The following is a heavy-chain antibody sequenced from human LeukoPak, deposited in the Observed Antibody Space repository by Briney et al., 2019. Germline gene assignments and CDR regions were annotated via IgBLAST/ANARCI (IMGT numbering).Heavy chain of an antibody. CDR1: GFTFSNYG. CDR3: ANLPL. J-gene: IGHJ4*02. V-gene: IGHV3-30*18. CDR2: ISYDGSNK. Sequence: PGGSLRLSCATSGFTFSNYGMHWVRQAPGKGLEWVAVISYDGSNKYYADSVKGRFTISRDNSKNTLYLQMNSLRPEDAAVYCCANLPLWGQGTLVTVSS.